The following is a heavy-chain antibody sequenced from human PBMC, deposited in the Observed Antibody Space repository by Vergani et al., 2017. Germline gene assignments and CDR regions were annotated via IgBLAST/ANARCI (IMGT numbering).Heavy chain of an antibody. J-gene: IGHJ4*02. D-gene: IGHD2-15*01. Sequence: QVKLEESGGGVVQPGRSLRLSCAASGFSFGNYAMHWVRQAPGKGLEWVGVISYDGTEKKYADSVNGRFTISRDNSKKMMSLQMNSLRVEDTAVYYCAREGMGIIMVVPSTHLWGQGTQVSVS. V-gene: IGHV3-30-3*01. CDR3: AREGMGIIMVVPSTHL. CDR2: ISYDGTEK. CDR1: GFSFGNYA.